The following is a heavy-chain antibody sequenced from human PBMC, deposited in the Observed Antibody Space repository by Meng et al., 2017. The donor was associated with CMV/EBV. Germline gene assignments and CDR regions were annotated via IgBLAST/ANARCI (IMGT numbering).Heavy chain of an antibody. J-gene: IGHJ6*02. V-gene: IGHV1-2*02. CDR2: INPNSGGT. Sequence: ASVKVSCKASGYTFTGYYMHWVRQAPGQGLEWMGWINPNSGGTNYAQKFQGRVTMTRDTSISTAYMELSRLRSDDTAVYYCARDERVTILGVVNARGGYGMDVWGQGTTVTVSS. CDR1: GYTFTGYY. D-gene: IGHD3-3*01. CDR3: ARDERVTILGVVNARGGYGMDV.